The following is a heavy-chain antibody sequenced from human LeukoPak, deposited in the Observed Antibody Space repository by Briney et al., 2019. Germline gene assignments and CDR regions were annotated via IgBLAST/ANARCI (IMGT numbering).Heavy chain of an antibody. Sequence: GGSLRLSCAASGFTFSSYSMNWVRQAPGKGLEWVSSISSSSSYIYYADSVKGRFTISRDNAKNSLYLQMNSLRAEDTAVYYCARISAVGATTETDYWGQGTLVTVSS. V-gene: IGHV3-21*01. CDR1: GFTFSSYS. D-gene: IGHD1-26*01. CDR3: ARISAVGATTETDY. CDR2: ISSSSSYI. J-gene: IGHJ4*02.